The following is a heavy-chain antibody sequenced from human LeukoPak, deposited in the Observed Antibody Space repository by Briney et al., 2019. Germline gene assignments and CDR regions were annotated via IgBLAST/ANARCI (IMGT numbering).Heavy chain of an antibody. CDR3: ATFVGTVSGSYTVPGGLLV. CDR2: INPDGSEN. J-gene: IGHJ6*04. CDR1: EFEPTYFW. V-gene: IGHV3-7*01. Sequence: GGTLRLSCVALEFEPTYFWMTWVRRAPGKGLEWVANINPDGSENFYLDSVRGRFTISRDNAKKSLYLQMNSLRAEDTAVYYCATFVGTVSGSYTVPGGLLVWGKGTTVSVSS. D-gene: IGHD3-16*02.